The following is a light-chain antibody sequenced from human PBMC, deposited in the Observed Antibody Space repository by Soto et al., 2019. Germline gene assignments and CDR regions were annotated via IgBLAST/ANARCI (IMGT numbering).Light chain of an antibody. CDR1: QSVSSN. Sequence: EIVMTQSPATLSVSPGERATLSCRASQSVSSNLAWYRQKPGQAPRLLIYDASTRTTGVPARFSGSGSGTEFTLTISSLQSEDFAVYYCQQYNDWPPLTFGGGTKVDVK. CDR3: QQYNDWPPLT. CDR2: DAS. J-gene: IGKJ4*01. V-gene: IGKV3-15*01.